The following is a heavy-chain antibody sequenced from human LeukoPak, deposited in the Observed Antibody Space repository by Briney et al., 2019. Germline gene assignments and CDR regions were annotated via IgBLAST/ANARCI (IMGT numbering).Heavy chain of an antibody. Sequence: SETLSLTCTVSGGSISSSSYYWGWIRQPPGKGLEWIGSIYYSGSTYYNPSLKSRVTISVDTSKNQFSLKLSSVTAADTAVYYCARLYSYGYGDAFDIWGQGTMVAVSS. CDR3: ARLYSYGYGDAFDI. V-gene: IGHV4-39*07. CDR1: GGSISSSSYY. D-gene: IGHD5-18*01. J-gene: IGHJ3*02. CDR2: IYYSGST.